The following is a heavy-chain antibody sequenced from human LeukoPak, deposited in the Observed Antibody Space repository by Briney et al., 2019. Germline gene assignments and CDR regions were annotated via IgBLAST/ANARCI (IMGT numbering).Heavy chain of an antibody. CDR3: AKAWLVDPYSSPFDS. Sequence: PGGSLRLSCSASGFTFSNYAMHWVRQAPGKGLEYVSAIIGDGGSTYYTDSVKGRFTISRDNSKNTLYLQMSSLRPEDTAVYYCAKAWLVDPYSSPFDSWGRGTLVTVSS. CDR1: GFTFSNYA. J-gene: IGHJ5*01. CDR2: IIGDGGST. V-gene: IGHV3-64D*06. D-gene: IGHD6-13*01.